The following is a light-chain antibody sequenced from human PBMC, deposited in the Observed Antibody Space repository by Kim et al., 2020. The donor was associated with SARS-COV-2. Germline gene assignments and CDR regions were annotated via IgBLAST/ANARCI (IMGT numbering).Light chain of an antibody. V-gene: IGKV3-15*01. CDR3: QQYDDWPLT. J-gene: IGKJ4*01. CDR1: QSVSSN. CDR2: GAS. Sequence: VSPGERATLSCKARQSVSSNLAWYQQKPGQAPRLLIYGASTRATGIPARFGGSGSGTEFTLTISSLQSEDFAVYYCQQYDDWPLTFGGGTKVDIK.